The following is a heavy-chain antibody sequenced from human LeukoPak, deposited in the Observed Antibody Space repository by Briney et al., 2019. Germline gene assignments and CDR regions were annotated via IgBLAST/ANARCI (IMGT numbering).Heavy chain of an antibody. CDR1: GGSISSGGYS. CDR3: ARIVGATGYYFDY. J-gene: IGHJ4*02. D-gene: IGHD1-26*01. Sequence: SQTLSLNRDISGGSISSGGYSWSWIRQPPGKGLEWIGYIYHSGSTYYNPSLKSRVTISVDRSKNQFSLKLSSVTAADTAVYYCARIVGATGYYFDYWGQGTLVTVSS. V-gene: IGHV4-30-2*01. CDR2: IYHSGST.